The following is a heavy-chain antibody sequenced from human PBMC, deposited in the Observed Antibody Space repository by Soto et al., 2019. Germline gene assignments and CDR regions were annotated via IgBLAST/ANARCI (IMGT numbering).Heavy chain of an antibody. V-gene: IGHV3-30*18. Sequence: QVQLVESGGGVVQPGRSLSLSCAASGFTFRNYVMHWVRQAPGKGLEWVAVISSDGSNKYYADSVKGRFPISRDNSKNTLYLQMNSLRIEDTAVYYCTKDRATHRNYWGQGTLVTVSS. CDR2: ISSDGSNK. CDR1: GFTFRNYV. CDR3: TKDRATHRNY. D-gene: IGHD5-12*01. J-gene: IGHJ4*02.